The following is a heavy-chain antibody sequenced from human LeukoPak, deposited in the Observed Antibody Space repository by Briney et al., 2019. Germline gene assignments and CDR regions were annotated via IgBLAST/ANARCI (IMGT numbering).Heavy chain of an antibody. CDR2: INPNSGGT. CDR1: GYTFTGYY. CDR3: ARVRWTSGYYYYMDV. V-gene: IGHV1-2*02. J-gene: IGHJ6*03. D-gene: IGHD4-23*01. Sequence: ASVKVSCKASGYTFTGYYMHWVRQAPGQGLEWMGWINPNSGGTNYAQKFQGRVTMTRDTSISTAYMELSRLRSDDTAVYYCARVRWTSGYYYYMDVWGKGTTVTVSS.